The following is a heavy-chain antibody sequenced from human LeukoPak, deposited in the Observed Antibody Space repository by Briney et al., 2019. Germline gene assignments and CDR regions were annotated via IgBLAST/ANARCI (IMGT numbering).Heavy chain of an antibody. J-gene: IGHJ6*03. CDR1: GGSFSGYY. V-gene: IGHV4-34*01. CDR2: INHSGST. CDR3: ARIAFWYYYYMDV. Sequence: SETLSLTCAVYGGSFSGYYWSWIRQSPGKGLEWIGEINHSGSTNYNPSLKSRVTISVDTSKNQFSLKLSSVTAADTAVYYCARIAFWYYYYMDVWGKGTTVTVSS. D-gene: IGHD3-3*01.